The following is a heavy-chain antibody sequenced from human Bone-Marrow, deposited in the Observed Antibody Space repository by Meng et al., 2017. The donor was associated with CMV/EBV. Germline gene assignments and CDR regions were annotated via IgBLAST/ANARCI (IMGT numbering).Heavy chain of an antibody. CDR3: ARSDSSSSYYYYGMDV. CDR2: INPNSGGT. CDR1: GYTFTGYY. V-gene: IGHV1-2*02. Sequence: ASVKVSCKASGYTFTGYYMHWVRQAPGQGLEWMGWINPNSGGTNYAQKFQGRVTMTRDTSISTAYMELSRLRSDDTAVYYCARSDSSSSYYYYGMDVWSQGTTVTVSS. J-gene: IGHJ6*02. D-gene: IGHD6-6*01.